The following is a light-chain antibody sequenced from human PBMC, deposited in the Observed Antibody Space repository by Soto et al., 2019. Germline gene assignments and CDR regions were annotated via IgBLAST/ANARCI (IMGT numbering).Light chain of an antibody. J-gene: IGKJ5*01. CDR3: QQTNSFPFT. CDR1: QGISSW. V-gene: IGKV1D-12*01. CDR2: ATS. Sequence: DIQMTQSPSSVSASVGDRVTITCRASQGISSWLAWYQQKPGKAPNLRIYATSSLQSGVPSRFSGSGSGTDFPLPISSLQPEYFAPYSCQQTNSFPFTFGQGTRLEIK.